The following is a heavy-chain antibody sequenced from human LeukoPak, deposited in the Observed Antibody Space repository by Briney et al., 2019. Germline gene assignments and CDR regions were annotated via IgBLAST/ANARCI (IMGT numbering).Heavy chain of an antibody. D-gene: IGHD1-26*01. CDR1: GFTFSSYS. CDR3: ARGPLRSYYRPYWYFDL. J-gene: IGHJ2*01. CDR2: ISSSSSYI. V-gene: IGHV3-21*01. Sequence: PGGSLRLSCAASGFTFSSYSMNWVRQAPGKGLEWVSSISSSSSYIYYADSVKGRFTISRDNAKNSLYLQMNSLRAEDTAVYYCARGPLRSYYRPYWYFDLWGRGTLVTVSS.